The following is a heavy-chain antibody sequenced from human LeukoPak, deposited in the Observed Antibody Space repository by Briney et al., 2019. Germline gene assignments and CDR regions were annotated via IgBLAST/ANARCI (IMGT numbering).Heavy chain of an antibody. V-gene: IGHV5-51*01. CDR2: IYPSDSDT. J-gene: IGHJ6*02. D-gene: IGHD2-15*01. CDR3: ARAGYCSGGSCYSGEYYYYGMDV. Sequence: GESLKISCKGSGYSFTSYWIGWVRQMPGKGLEWMGIIYPSDSDTGYSPSFQGQVTISADKSISTAYLQWSSLKASDTAMYYCARAGYCSGGSCYSGEYYYYGMDVWGQGTTVTVSS. CDR1: GYSFTSYW.